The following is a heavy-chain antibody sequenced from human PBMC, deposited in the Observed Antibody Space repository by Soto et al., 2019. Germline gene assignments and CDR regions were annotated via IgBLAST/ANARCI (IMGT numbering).Heavy chain of an antibody. J-gene: IGHJ5*02. CDR3: GRDLTSNANCIDP. CDR2: IYYTGKT. D-gene: IGHD2-2*01. Sequence: PSETLSLTCSVSGDYIHFGGYYWTWIRQRPGKGLEWMGYIYYTGKTYYNPSLESRLTMSVDRSKNQFSLRLTSVTAADTAVYFCGRDLTSNANCIDPWGQGTLVTVS. CDR1: GDYIHFGGYY. V-gene: IGHV4-30-4*01.